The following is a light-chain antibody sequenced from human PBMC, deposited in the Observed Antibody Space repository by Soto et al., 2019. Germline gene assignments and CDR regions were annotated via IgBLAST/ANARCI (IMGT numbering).Light chain of an antibody. CDR3: KQHSNYPFT. CDR1: QGISSS. V-gene: IGKV1-9*01. J-gene: IGKJ4*01. Sequence: DIQLTPSPTFLSASVGDRVTITCRASQGISSSLAWYQQKPGKTPKILIYAASTLQSGVPSRFSGSVSGTAFTLTISSLQPGDFGTYYCKQHSNYPFTFGGGTKVEIK. CDR2: AAS.